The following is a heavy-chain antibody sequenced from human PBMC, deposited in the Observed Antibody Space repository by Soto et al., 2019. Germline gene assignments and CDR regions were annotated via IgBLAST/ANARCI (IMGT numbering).Heavy chain of an antibody. J-gene: IGHJ6*02. CDR2: ISTYNGDT. V-gene: IGHV1-18*01. CDR3: ARDRYSYYDFWSGSLPYYYYGMDV. Sequence: ASVKVSCKASGYTFTRSGISWVRQAPGQGLEWMRWISTYNGDTNYAQTFQGRVTMTTDTSTSTVHMEVRSLRSDDTAVYYCARDRYSYYDFWSGSLPYYYYGMDVWGQGTTVTVSS. CDR1: GYTFTRSG. D-gene: IGHD3-3*01.